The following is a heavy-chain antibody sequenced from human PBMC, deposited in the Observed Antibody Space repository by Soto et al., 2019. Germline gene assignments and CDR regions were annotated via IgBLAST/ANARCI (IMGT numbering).Heavy chain of an antibody. CDR2: IYPGDSDT. CDR1: GYSFTSDW. CDR3: ARFWGTYAQQKNHSDP. J-gene: IGHJ5*02. D-gene: IGHD2-2*01. V-gene: IGHV5-51*01. Sequence: PGESLKISCKGSGYSFTSDWIVWVRQMPGKGLEWMGIIYPGDSDTRYSPSFQGQVTISADKSINTAYLQWSSLKASDTALYYCARFWGTYAQQKNHSDPWRHGTLGTVSS.